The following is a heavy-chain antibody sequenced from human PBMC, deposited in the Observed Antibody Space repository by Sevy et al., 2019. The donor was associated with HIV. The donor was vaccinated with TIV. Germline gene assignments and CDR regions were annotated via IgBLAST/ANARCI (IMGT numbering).Heavy chain of an antibody. CDR3: AREHTGSFPDF. Sequence: GGSLRLSCAASGFTFRDYPMNWIRQAPGKGLEWLSYISRASDSIYYADCMMGRFTVSRDNAKNSLYLQMDRLSDEDTAIYYCAREHTGSFPDFWGQGTLVTVSS. J-gene: IGHJ4*02. V-gene: IGHV3-48*02. CDR2: ISRASDSI. D-gene: IGHD1-26*01. CDR1: GFTFRDYP.